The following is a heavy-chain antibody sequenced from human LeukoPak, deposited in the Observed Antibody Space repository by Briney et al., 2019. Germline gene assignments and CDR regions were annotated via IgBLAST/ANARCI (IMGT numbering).Heavy chain of an antibody. CDR3: AGDAAADFDY. Sequence: PGGSPRLSCAASGFTFSSYSMNWVRQAPGKWLEWVSSISSSSSYIYYADSVKGRFTISRDNAKNSLYLQMNSLRAEDTAVYYCAGDAAADFDYWSQGTLVTVSS. V-gene: IGHV3-21*01. CDR1: GFTFSSYS. D-gene: IGHD6-13*01. J-gene: IGHJ4*02. CDR2: ISSSSSYI.